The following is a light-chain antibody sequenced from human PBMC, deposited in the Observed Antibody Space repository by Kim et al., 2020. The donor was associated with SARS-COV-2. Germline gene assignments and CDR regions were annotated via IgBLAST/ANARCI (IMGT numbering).Light chain of an antibody. J-gene: IGKJ2*03. CDR2: DAS. V-gene: IGKV3-15*01. Sequence: VSPGERATRSCRASQSVSSNLAWYQQKPGKAPRLLIYDASTRATGIPARFSGSGSGTEFTLTISSLQSEDFAAYYCQQYNNWPYSFGQGTKLEI. CDR1: QSVSSN. CDR3: QQYNNWPYS.